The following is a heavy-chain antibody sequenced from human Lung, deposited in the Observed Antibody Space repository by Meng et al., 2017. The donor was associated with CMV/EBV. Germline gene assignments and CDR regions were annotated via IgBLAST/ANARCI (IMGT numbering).Heavy chain of an antibody. CDR1: GYTFTSYD. Sequence: ASXXVSXKASGYTFTSYDINWVRQATGQGLEWMGWMNPNSGNTGYAQKFQGRVTITRNTSISTAYMELSSLRSEDTAVYYCARGRAGYYYYGMDVLGQGPTVTVSS. CDR2: MNPNSGNT. V-gene: IGHV1-8*03. J-gene: IGHJ6*02. CDR3: ARGRAGYYYYGMDV. D-gene: IGHD6-19*01.